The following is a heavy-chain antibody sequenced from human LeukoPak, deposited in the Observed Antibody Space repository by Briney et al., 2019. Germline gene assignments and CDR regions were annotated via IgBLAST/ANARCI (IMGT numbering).Heavy chain of an antibody. V-gene: IGHV3-30*04. D-gene: IGHD3-10*01. J-gene: IGHJ4*02. CDR3: ARDTAVRGFDY. Sequence: PGRSLRLSCAASGFTFSSYAMHWVRQAPGKGLEWVAVISYDGSNKYYADSVKGRFTISGDNSKNTLYLQMNSLRAEDTAVYYRARDTAVRGFDYWGQGTLVTVSS. CDR2: ISYDGSNK. CDR1: GFTFSSYA.